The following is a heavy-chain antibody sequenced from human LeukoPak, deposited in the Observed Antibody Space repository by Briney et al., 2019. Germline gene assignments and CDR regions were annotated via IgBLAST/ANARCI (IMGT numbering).Heavy chain of an antibody. D-gene: IGHD2-2*01. CDR1: GGTFSSYA. CDR3: ASTVGVVPARFDY. V-gene: IGHV1-69*05. Sequence: SVKVSCKASGGTFSSYAISWVRQAPGQGLEWMGRIIPIFGTANYAQKFQGRVTITTDESTSTAYMELSRLRSDDTAVYYCASTVGVVPARFDYWGQGTLVTVSS. J-gene: IGHJ4*02. CDR2: IIPIFGTA.